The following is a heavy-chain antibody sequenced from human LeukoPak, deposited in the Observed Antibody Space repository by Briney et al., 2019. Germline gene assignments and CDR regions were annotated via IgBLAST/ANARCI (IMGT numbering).Heavy chain of an antibody. CDR2: ISYSGST. Sequence: SETLSLTCTVSGGSISSSSYYWGWIRQPPGKGLEWIGSISYSGSTYYNPSLKSRVTISVDRSKNQFSLKMSSVTAADTAVYYCARGVIVEVPAALRGGNWFDPWGQGTLVTVSS. J-gene: IGHJ5*02. CDR1: GGSISSSSYY. CDR3: ARGVIVEVPAALRGGNWFDP. D-gene: IGHD2-2*01. V-gene: IGHV4-39*07.